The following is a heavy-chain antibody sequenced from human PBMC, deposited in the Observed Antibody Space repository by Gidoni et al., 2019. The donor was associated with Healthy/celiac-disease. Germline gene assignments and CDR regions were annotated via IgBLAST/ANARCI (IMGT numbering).Heavy chain of an antibody. Sequence: QVQLVESGGGVVQPGRSLRLSCAASGFTFSSYCMHWVRQAPGKGLECVAVIWYDGSNKYYADSVKGRFTISRDNSKNTLYLQMNSLRAEDTAVYYCARAMTVKTLTLDYWGQGTLVTVSS. J-gene: IGHJ4*02. V-gene: IGHV3-33*01. CDR1: GFTFSSYC. CDR2: IWYDGSNK. CDR3: ARAMTVKTLTLDY. D-gene: IGHD4-17*01.